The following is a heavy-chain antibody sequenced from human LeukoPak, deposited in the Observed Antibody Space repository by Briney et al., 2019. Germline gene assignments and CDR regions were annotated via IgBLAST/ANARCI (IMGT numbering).Heavy chain of an antibody. CDR3: ASQRAMDQDY. Sequence: GGSLRLSCAASGFTFSSYSMTWVRQAPGKGLEWVSSISSSSSYIYYADSVKGRFTISRDNAKNSLYLQMNSLRAEDTAVYYCASQRAMDQDYWGQGTLVTVSS. V-gene: IGHV3-21*01. J-gene: IGHJ4*02. CDR2: ISSSSSYI. CDR1: GFTFSSYS. D-gene: IGHD5-18*01.